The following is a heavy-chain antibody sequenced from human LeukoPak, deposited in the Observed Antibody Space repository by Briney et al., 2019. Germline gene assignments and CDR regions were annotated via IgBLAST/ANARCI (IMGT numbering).Heavy chain of an antibody. CDR2: VSYSGAS. CDR3: ARLLRIAAAGAYSYHSLDV. Sequence: SETLSLTCTVSGGSVNIQYWSWIRQPPGKGLEWIGFVSYSGASEYNPSLKSRVTISVDTSNNQFSLKLTSVTAVDTAVYYCARLLRIAAAGAYSYHSLDVWGHGTTVTVFS. CDR1: GGSVNIQY. D-gene: IGHD6-13*01. V-gene: IGHV4-59*02. J-gene: IGHJ6*02.